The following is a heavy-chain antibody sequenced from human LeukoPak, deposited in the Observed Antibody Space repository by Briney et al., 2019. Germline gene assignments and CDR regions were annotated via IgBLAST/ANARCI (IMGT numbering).Heavy chain of an antibody. D-gene: IGHD4-23*01. V-gene: IGHV3-48*01. CDR3: AREGDGSNSSFAY. CDR2: ISSTSVI. J-gene: IGHJ4*02. CDR1: GFTFSGYN. Sequence: GGSLRLSCAVSGFTFSGYNMNWVRQAPGKGLEWIAYISSTSVIYYSDSVKGRFTISRDNAKNSLYLQMNSLRVDDTAVYYCAREGDGSNSSFAYWGQGTLVTVSS.